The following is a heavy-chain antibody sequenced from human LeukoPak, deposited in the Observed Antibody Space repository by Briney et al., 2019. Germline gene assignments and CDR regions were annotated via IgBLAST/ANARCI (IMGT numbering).Heavy chain of an antibody. D-gene: IGHD4-17*01. Sequence: ASVNVSCKASGFTFTSSAMQWVRQARGQRLEWIGWIVVGSGNTNYAQKFQERVTITRDMSTSTAYMELSSLRSEDTAVYYCAADRTVTSILMDVWGQGTTVTVSS. CDR2: IVVGSGNT. CDR1: GFTFTSSA. CDR3: AADRTVTSILMDV. J-gene: IGHJ6*02. V-gene: IGHV1-58*02.